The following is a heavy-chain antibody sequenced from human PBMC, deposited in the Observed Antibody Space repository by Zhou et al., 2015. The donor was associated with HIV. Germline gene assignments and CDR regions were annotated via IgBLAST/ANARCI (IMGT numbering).Heavy chain of an antibody. CDR3: AKEAGEMGEMRENWFDP. CDR1: GDTINSYT. Sequence: QVQLVQSGGEVKKPGSSVKVSCKASGDTINSYTINWVRQAPGQGLEWVGRISPRVGTPRYVQKFEGRVTISADKASNTAFMELSSLTSEDTAMYYCAKEAGEMGEMRENWFDPWGRGNLVIVSS. CDR2: ISPRVGTP. J-gene: IGHJ5*01. D-gene: IGHD1-26*01. V-gene: IGHV1-69*08.